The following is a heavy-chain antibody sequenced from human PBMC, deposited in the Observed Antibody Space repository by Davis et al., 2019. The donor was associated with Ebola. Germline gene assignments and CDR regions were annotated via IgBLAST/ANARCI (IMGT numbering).Heavy chain of an antibody. Sequence: GESLKISCAASGFTFSNYWMHWVRQAPGKGLVWVSRINSDESSTDYADSVKGRFTISRDNARNTLYLQMNSLRAEDTAVYYCARGDSSSFDYWGQGTLVTVSS. D-gene: IGHD6-13*01. J-gene: IGHJ4*02. CDR3: ARGDSSSFDY. V-gene: IGHV3-74*01. CDR2: INSDESST. CDR1: GFTFSNYW.